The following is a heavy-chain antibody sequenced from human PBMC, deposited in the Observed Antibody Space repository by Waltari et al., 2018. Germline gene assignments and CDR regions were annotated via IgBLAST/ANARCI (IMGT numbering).Heavy chain of an antibody. CDR3: ARHVRDIDFDY. CDR1: GDSISSGCY. V-gene: IGHV4-38-2*01. CDR2: IYHSGST. J-gene: IGHJ4*02. Sequence: QVQLQESGPGLAKPSETLYLTCSVSGDSISSGCYWGWIRQPPGKGREWIGSIYHSGSTYYTPSLKSRVTISVDTSKNQFSLKLSSVTAADTAVYYCARHVRDIDFDYWGQGTLVTVSS. D-gene: IGHD2-15*01.